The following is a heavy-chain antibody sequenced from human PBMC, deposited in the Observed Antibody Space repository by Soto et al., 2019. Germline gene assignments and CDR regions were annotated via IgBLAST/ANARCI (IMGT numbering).Heavy chain of an antibody. Sequence: SETLSLTCAVSGGSIISGGYSWSWIRQPPGKGLQWIGHIYEGGNTYYTPSLESRVAISTDKSKNQFSLRLSSVTAADTAVYYCVRRSPEDAFDIWGQGTMVTVSS. CDR3: VRRSPEDAFDI. J-gene: IGHJ3*02. V-gene: IGHV4-30-2*01. CDR1: GGSIISGGYS. CDR2: IYEGGNT.